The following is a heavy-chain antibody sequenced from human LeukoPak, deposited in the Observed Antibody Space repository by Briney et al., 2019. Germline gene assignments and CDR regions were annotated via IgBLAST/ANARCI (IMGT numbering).Heavy chain of an antibody. CDR2: IRSSVNTI. J-gene: IGHJ6*02. V-gene: IGHV3-48*03. CDR1: GFTFSSCE. Sequence: GGSLRLTCAASGFTFSSCEMNWVRQAPRKGLEWVSYIRSSVNTIYYADSVKGRFTISRDNAKNSLYLQMNSLRADDTAVYYCARDRSTLYGSGMPSVMDVWGQGTTVTVSS. CDR3: ARDRSTLYGSGMPSVMDV. D-gene: IGHD3-10*01.